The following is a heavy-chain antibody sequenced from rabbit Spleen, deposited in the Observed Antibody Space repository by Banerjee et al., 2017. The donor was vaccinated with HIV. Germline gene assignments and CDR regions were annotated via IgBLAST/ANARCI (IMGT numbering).Heavy chain of an antibody. D-gene: IGHD4-2*01. J-gene: IGHJ6*01. CDR2: IYGDSSGST. CDR1: GFDFSSNYY. Sequence: QSLEESGGDLVKPGASLTLTCKASGFDFSSNYYMCWVRQAPGKGPEWIACIYGDSSGSTWYATWAKGRFTISKTSSTTVTLQMTSLTAADTATYFCARDAGTSFSTYGMDLWGPGTLVTVS. CDR3: ARDAGTSFSTYGMDL. V-gene: IGHV1S40*01.